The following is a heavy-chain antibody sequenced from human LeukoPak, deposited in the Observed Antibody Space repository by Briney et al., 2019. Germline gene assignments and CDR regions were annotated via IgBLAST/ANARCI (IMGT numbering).Heavy chain of an antibody. CDR1: GGSISSSSYY. Sequence: SETLSLTCTVSGGSISSSSYYWGWIRQPPGKGLEWIGSIYYSGGTYYNPSLKSRVTISVDTSKNQFSLKLSSVTAADTAVYYCARQITMVRGVTVTDWFDPWGQGTLVTVSS. V-gene: IGHV4-39*01. CDR2: IYYSGGT. D-gene: IGHD3-10*01. CDR3: ARQITMVRGVTVTDWFDP. J-gene: IGHJ5*02.